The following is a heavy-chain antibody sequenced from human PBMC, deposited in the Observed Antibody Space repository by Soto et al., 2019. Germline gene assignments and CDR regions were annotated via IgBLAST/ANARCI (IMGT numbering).Heavy chain of an antibody. V-gene: IGHV3-23*01. CDR2: ISPGGDST. CDR3: AKALGNPYYYCYMDV. D-gene: IGHD1-1*01. J-gene: IGHJ6*03. CDR1: GFNFNIYA. Sequence: EVQLLESGGGLVQPGGSLRLSCAASGFNFNIYAMTWVRQAPGKGLEWVSTISPGGDSTYFADSVKGRVTSSRDNSKNTLSLQMNSLRAEDTATYFCAKALGNPYYYCYMDVWGTGTTVTVSS.